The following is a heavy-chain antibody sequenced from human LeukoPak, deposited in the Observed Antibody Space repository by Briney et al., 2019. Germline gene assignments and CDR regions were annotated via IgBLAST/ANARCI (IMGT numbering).Heavy chain of an antibody. J-gene: IGHJ4*02. V-gene: IGHV3-21*01. D-gene: IGHD2-2*01. CDR2: ISSSSSYI. Sequence: GGSLRLSCAASGFTFSSYSMNWVRQAPGKGLEWVSSISSSSSYIYYADSVKGRFTISRDNAKNSLYLQMNSLRAEDTAVYYCASYCSSTSCYADGTDYWGQGTLVTASS. CDR1: GFTFSSYS. CDR3: ASYCSSTSCYADGTDY.